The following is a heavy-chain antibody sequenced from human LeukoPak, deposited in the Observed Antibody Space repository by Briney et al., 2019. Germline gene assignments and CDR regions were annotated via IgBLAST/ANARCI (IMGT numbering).Heavy chain of an antibody. J-gene: IGHJ4*02. CDR2: INHSGST. Sequence: SETLSLTCAAYGGSFSGYYWSWIRQPPGKGLEWIGEINHSGSTNYNPSLKSRVTISVDTSKNQFSLKLSSVTAADTAVYYCARGAYLWFGELSPLDYWGQGTLVTVSS. CDR1: GGSFSGYY. D-gene: IGHD3-10*01. V-gene: IGHV4-34*01. CDR3: ARGAYLWFGELSPLDY.